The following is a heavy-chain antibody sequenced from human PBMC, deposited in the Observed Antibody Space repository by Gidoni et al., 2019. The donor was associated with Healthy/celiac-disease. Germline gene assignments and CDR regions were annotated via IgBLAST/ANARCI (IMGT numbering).Heavy chain of an antibody. CDR1: GGSIRSSSSY. CDR2: IYYSGST. V-gene: IGHV4-39*01. CDR3: ARLGYYGSGSYQGGEDNWFDP. D-gene: IGHD3-10*01. J-gene: IGHJ5*02. Sequence: QLQLQESGPGLVKPSETLSLTCPVSGGSIRSSSSYWGWLRQPPGKGLEWIGSIYYSGSTYYNPSLKSRVTISVDTSKNQFSLKLSSVTDADTAVYYCARLGYYGSGSYQGGEDNWFDPWGQGTLVTVSS.